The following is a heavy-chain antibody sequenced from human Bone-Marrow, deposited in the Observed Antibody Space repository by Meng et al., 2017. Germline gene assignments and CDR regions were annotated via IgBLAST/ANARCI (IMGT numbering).Heavy chain of an antibody. Sequence: HLRGPGPGLGTLSEAPTLPRHVSGCSISSYYWRWIRQPPGKGLEWIGYIYYSGSTNYNPLLKSRDTISVDTSKNQFSLKLSSVTAADTAVYYCAREPLSWLRFSAASYFDLWGRGTLVTVSS. D-gene: IGHD5-12*01. J-gene: IGHJ2*01. CDR2: IYYSGST. CDR1: GCSISSYY. V-gene: IGHV4-59*01. CDR3: AREPLSWLRFSAASYFDL.